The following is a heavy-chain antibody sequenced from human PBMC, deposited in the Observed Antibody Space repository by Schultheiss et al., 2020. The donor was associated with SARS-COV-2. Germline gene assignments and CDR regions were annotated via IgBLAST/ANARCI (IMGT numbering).Heavy chain of an antibody. CDR3: ARDNTYYGPMDV. V-gene: IGHV3-NL1*01. D-gene: IGHD3-10*01. CDR1: GFTFSSYA. CDR2: ISGSANSA. Sequence: GGSLRLSCAASGFTFSSYAMHWVRQAPGKGLEWVSAISGSANSAYYAESVKGRFTISRDNSKNTLYLQMNSLRAEDTAVYYCARDNTYYGPMDVWGQGTTVTVSS. J-gene: IGHJ6*02.